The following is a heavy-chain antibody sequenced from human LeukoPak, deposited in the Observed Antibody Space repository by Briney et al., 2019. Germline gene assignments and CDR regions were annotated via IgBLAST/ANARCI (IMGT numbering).Heavy chain of an antibody. D-gene: IGHD3/OR15-3a*01. CDR2: ISYDGSNK. J-gene: IGHJ4*02. CDR3: ATSQYYDFWTEHYGYFDY. Sequence: GRSLRPSCAASGFTFSSYAMHWVRQAPGKGLEWVAVISYDGSNKYYADSVKGRFTISRDNAKNSLYLQLNSLRAEDTAVYYCATSQYYDFWTEHYGYFDYWGQGTLVTVSS. CDR1: GFTFSSYA. V-gene: IGHV3-30-3*01.